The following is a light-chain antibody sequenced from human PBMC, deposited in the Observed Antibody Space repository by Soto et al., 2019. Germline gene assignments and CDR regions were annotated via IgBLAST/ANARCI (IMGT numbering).Light chain of an antibody. V-gene: IGKV3-15*01. CDR3: QQYNNWWT. CDR2: GAS. J-gene: IGKJ1*01. Sequence: EIVMTQSPATLSVSPGERATLSCRASQSVSNNLAWYQKKPGQAPRLLIYGASTRATGIPARFSGSGSGTEFTLTISGLQSEDFAFYYCQQYNNWWTFGPGTRVDIK. CDR1: QSVSNN.